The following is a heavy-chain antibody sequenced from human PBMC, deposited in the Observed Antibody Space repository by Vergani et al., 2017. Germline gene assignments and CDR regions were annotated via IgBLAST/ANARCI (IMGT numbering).Heavy chain of an antibody. V-gene: IGHV1-8*01. CDR3: AREKGDPPAARYYAMDV. CDR1: GYTFTSYD. CDR2: MNPNSGNT. Sequence: QVQLVQSGAEVKTPGASVKVSCKASGYTFTSYDINWVRQATGQGLEWMGWMNPNSGNTGYAQKFQGRVTMTRNTSISTADMELSSLRSEDTAVYYCAREKGDPPAARYYAMDVWGQGTTVTVSS. D-gene: IGHD1-26*01. J-gene: IGHJ6*02.